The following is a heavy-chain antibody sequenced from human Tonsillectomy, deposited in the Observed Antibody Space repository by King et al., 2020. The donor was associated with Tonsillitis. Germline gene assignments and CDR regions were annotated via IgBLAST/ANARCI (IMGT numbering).Heavy chain of an antibody. D-gene: IGHD6-13*01. CDR3: AKEIAAAGDSYYSYGMDV. V-gene: IGHV3-30*18. CDR2: IPYDGSNK. Sequence: VQLVESGGGVVQPGRSLRLSCAASGFSFRNYGIHWVRQAPGKGLEWVAIIPYDGSNKYYADSVKGRFTVSIDNSKNTLYLQMNSLRVEDTAVYYCAKEIAAAGDSYYSYGMDVWGQGTAVTVSS. J-gene: IGHJ6*02. CDR1: GFSFRNYG.